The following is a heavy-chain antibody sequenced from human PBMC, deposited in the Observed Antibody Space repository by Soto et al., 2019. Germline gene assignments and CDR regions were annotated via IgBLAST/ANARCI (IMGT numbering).Heavy chain of an antibody. Sequence: QVQLQQWGGGLLKPSETLSLTCGPHRGSFSYFHWSWIRQPPGKGLEWIGEIHSSGSTNYNPSLRSRVTMSIDTSAMQFSLTLNSVTAADTAVYYCARGGGNPASTNDFWGQGALVTVSS. CDR2: IHSSGST. J-gene: IGHJ4*02. CDR1: RGSFSYFH. CDR3: ARGGGNPASTNDF. D-gene: IGHD3-16*01. V-gene: IGHV4-34*01.